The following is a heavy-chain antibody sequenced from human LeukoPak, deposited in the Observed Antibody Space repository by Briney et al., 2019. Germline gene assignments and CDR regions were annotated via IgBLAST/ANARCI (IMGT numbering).Heavy chain of an antibody. CDR3: AELGITMIGGV. CDR1: GLTFDDYT. D-gene: IGHD3-10*02. V-gene: IGHV3-43*01. J-gene: IGHJ6*04. CDR2: IGWYGGST. Sequence: GGSLRLSCAASGLTFDDYTMHWVRQAPGKGLEWVSLIGWYGGSTYYANSVKGRFTISRDNAKNSLYLQMNSLRAEDTAVYYCAELGITMIGGVWGKGTTVTISS.